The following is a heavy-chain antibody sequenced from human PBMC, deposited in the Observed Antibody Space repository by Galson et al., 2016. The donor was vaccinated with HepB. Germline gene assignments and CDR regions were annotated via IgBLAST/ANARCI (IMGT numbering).Heavy chain of an antibody. CDR2: ISYDGSKK. CDR1: GFTFSNYA. CDR3: AREIPRGNYYPDS. Sequence: SLRLSCAASGFTFSNYAMHWVRQAPGKGLEWVAVISYDGSKKYYADSVKGRFTISREHSENTQYLQMNNLRADDTAVYYCAREIPRGNYYPDSWGQGTLVTVSS. D-gene: IGHD1-7*01. J-gene: IGHJ4*02. V-gene: IGHV3-30-3*01.